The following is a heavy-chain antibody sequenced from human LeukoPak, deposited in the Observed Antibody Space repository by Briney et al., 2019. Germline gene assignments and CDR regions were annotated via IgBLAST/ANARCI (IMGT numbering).Heavy chain of an antibody. CDR3: ARTYYDSSGFQEYFQN. Sequence: ASVKVSCKASGYTFSTYGISWVRQAPGQRLEWMGWMSASNGNTNYAQKLQGRVTMTTDTSTSTAYMELRSLISHDTAVYYSARTYYDSSGFQEYFQNCGQGSLVTVYS. D-gene: IGHD3-22*01. CDR2: MSASNGNT. J-gene: IGHJ1*01. CDR1: GYTFSTYG. V-gene: IGHV1-18*01.